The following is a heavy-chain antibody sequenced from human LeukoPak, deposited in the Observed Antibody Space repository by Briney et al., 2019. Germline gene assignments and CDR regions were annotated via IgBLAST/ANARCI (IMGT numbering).Heavy chain of an antibody. CDR3: ARGNFPPAWWFGEAPGYYGMDV. Sequence: GASVKVSCKASGYTFTSYGISWVRQAPGQGLEWMGWISAYNGNTNYAQKLQGRVTMTTDTSTSTAYMELRSLRSDDTAVYYCARGNFPPAWWFGEAPGYYGMDVWGQGTTVTVSS. CDR1: GYTFTSYG. CDR2: ISAYNGNT. D-gene: IGHD3-10*01. V-gene: IGHV1-18*01. J-gene: IGHJ6*02.